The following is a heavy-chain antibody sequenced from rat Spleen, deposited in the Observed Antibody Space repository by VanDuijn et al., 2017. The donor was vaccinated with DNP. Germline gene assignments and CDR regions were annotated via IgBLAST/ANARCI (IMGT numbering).Heavy chain of an antibody. CDR1: GFSVTSYG. D-gene: IGHD1-4*01. CDR3: ARWPGYNPPYAMDA. CDR2: ISSGGST. J-gene: IGHJ4*01. Sequence: QVQLKESGPGLVQPSQTLSLTCTVSGFSVTSYGVSWVRQPPGKGLEWIATISSGGSTYYNSPLKSRLTISRDTSKSQVFLKMNSLQTEDTATYYCARWPGYNPPYAMDAWGQGTSVTVSS. V-gene: IGHV2S8*01.